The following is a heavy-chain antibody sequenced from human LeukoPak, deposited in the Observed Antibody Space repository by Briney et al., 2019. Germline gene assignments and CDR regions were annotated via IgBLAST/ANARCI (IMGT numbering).Heavy chain of an antibody. Sequence: GGSLRLSCAASGFTFSNAWMSWVRQAPGKGLEWVGRIKSKTDGGTTDYAAPVKGRFTISRDDSKDTLYLQMNSLKTEDTAVYYCTSALGGFTMVRVRFYYYGMDVWGKGTTVTVSS. V-gene: IGHV3-15*01. CDR2: IKSKTDGGTT. J-gene: IGHJ6*04. CDR1: GFTFSNAW. D-gene: IGHD3-10*01. CDR3: TSALGGFTMVRVRFYYYGMDV.